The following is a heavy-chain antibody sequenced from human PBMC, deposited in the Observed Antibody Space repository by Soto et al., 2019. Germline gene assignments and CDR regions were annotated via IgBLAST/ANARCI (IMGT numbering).Heavy chain of an antibody. D-gene: IGHD2-15*01. CDR1: GYTFTRYN. CDR3: ARVKGGGSEYFFDY. V-gene: IGHV1-46*01. J-gene: IGHJ4*02. CDR2: INPSGGST. Sequence: QVQLVQFGAEVKKPGASVKVSCKASGYTFTRYNMHWVRQAPGQGLEWMAIINPSGGSTYYVQKFEGRVTLTRDTSTSTVYMELSSLRSEDTAVYYCARVKGGGSEYFFDYWGQGTLVTVSS.